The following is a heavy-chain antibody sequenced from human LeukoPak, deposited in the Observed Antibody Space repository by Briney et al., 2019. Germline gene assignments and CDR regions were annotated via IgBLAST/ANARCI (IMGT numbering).Heavy chain of an antibody. J-gene: IGHJ4*02. CDR3: AKGKWREGATFDY. CDR1: GFTFSSYA. D-gene: IGHD1-26*01. Sequence: GGSLRLSCAASGFTFSSYAMSWVRQAPGKGLEWVSAISGSGGSTYYADSVKGRFTISRDNSKNTLYLQMNSLRAEDTAVYYRAKGKWREGATFDYWGQGTLVTVSS. CDR2: ISGSGGST. V-gene: IGHV3-23*01.